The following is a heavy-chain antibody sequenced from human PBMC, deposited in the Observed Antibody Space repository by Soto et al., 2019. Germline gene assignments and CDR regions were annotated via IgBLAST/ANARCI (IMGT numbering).Heavy chain of an antibody. CDR1: GFTFSSYG. J-gene: IGHJ4*02. Sequence: QVQLVESGGGVVQPGRSLRLSCAASGFTFSSYGMHWVRQAPGKGLEWVAVISYDGSNKYYAGSVKGRFTISRDNSKNTLYLQMNSLRAEDTAVYYCAKDRSGFSGSPGNWGQGTLVTVSS. CDR2: ISYDGSNK. CDR3: AKDRSGFSGSPGN. D-gene: IGHD1-26*01. V-gene: IGHV3-30*18.